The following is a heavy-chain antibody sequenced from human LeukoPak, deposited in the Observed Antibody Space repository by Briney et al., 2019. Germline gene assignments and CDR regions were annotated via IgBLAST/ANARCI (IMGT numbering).Heavy chain of an antibody. D-gene: IGHD4-17*01. CDR3: ARGYDYGDYVGDFDY. Sequence: ASVKVSCKASGYTFTSYPISWVRQAPGQGLECMGWITTYNGNTKYAQKLQGRDTMTTDTSTSTVYMDLRGLRSDDKAVYYCARGYDYGDYVGDFDYWGQGTLVTVSS. J-gene: IGHJ4*02. CDR2: ITTYNGNT. CDR1: GYTFTSYP. V-gene: IGHV1-18*01.